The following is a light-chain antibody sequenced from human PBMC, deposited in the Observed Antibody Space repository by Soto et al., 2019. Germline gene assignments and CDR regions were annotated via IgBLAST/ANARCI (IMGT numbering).Light chain of an antibody. Sequence: DIQMTQSPSTLSASVGDRVTITCRASQSISSLLAWYQQKPGKAPKVLIYDASSLESGVPSRFSGSGSGTEFSLTISSLQPNDFATYYCQQYNHYWTFGQGTKVDI. J-gene: IGKJ1*01. V-gene: IGKV1-5*01. CDR2: DAS. CDR1: QSISSL. CDR3: QQYNHYWT.